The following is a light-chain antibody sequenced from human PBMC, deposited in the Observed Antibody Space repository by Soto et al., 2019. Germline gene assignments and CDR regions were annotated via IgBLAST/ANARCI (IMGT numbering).Light chain of an antibody. V-gene: IGKV3-15*01. CDR1: RSVDTD. CDR2: ATS. J-gene: IGKJ1*01. CDR3: QKYHSAPWT. Sequence: EILMTQSPATLSVSPGDSATLSCRASRSVDTDLAWYQQKPGQAPRLLVFATSARATGVPDRFRGSRSGTDFTLTISSLQPEDSATYYCQKYHSAPWTFGQGTKVEIK.